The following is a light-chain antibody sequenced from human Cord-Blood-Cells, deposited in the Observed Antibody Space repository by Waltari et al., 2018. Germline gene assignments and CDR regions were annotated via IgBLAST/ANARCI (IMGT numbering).Light chain of an antibody. J-gene: IGLJ2*01. CDR1: SRYRCGFYL. CDR3: SSYTSSSNVV. Sequence: QSALTQPAFVSGSPGQFVTLPCPGNSRYRCGFYLCLWYQQHPGKAPKLMIYDVSNRPSGVSNRFSGSKSGNTASLTISGLQAEDEADYYCSSYTSSSNVVFGGGTKLTVL. V-gene: IGLV2-14*01. CDR2: DVS.